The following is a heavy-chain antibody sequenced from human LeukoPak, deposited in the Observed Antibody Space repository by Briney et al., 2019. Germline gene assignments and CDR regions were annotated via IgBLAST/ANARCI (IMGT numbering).Heavy chain of an antibody. CDR3: AREVVVAAPYYYYMDV. D-gene: IGHD2-15*01. V-gene: IGHV3-20*04. CDR1: GFTFDDYG. Sequence: GGSLRLPCAASGFTFDDYGMSWVRQAPGKGLEWVSGINWNGGSTGYADSVKGRFTISRDNAKNSLYLQMNSLRAEDTALYYCAREVVVAAPYYYYMDVWGKGTTVTVSS. J-gene: IGHJ6*03. CDR2: INWNGGST.